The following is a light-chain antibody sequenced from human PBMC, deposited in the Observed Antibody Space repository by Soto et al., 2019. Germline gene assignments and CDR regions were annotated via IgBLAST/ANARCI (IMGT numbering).Light chain of an antibody. J-gene: IGLJ2*01. CDR2: DVN. Sequence: QSALTQPASVSGSPGQSITISCTGTSSDVGGYNYVSWYQQLPGKAPKLIIYDVNNRPSGVSNRFSGSKSGNTASLTISGLQAEDEADYYCSSYTSSSTHVVFGGGTQLTVL. CDR1: SSDVGGYNY. CDR3: SSYTSSSTHVV. V-gene: IGLV2-14*01.